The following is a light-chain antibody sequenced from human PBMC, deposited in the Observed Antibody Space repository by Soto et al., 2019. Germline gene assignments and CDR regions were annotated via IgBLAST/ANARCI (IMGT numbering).Light chain of an antibody. CDR3: HQYGSSAWT. CDR2: DAS. V-gene: IGKV3-20*01. Sequence: SRSASQSISTYLAWYQVKPGQAPRLLIYDASSRATGVPARFSGSGSGTDFTITISRLEPEDFAVYYCHQYGSSAWTLRHGTNV. J-gene: IGKJ1*01. CDR1: QSISTY.